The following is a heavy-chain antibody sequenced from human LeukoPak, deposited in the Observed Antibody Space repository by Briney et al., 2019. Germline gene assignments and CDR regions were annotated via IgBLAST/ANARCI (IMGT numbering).Heavy chain of an antibody. D-gene: IGHD6-13*01. CDR2: FDPEDGET. Sequence: PGASVKVSCKVSGYTLTELSMHWVRQAPGKGLEWMGGFDPEDGETIYAQKFQGRVTMTEDTSTDTAYMELSSVTAADTAVYYCARDSAAGTDGYYSDYWGQGTLVTVSS. CDR1: GYTLTELS. V-gene: IGHV1-24*01. CDR3: ARDSAAGTDGYYSDY. J-gene: IGHJ4*02.